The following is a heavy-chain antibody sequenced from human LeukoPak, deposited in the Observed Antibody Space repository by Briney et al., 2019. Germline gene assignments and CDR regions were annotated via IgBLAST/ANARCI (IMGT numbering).Heavy chain of an antibody. Sequence: SETLSLTCTVSGDSISSSDYYWGWIRQPPGRGLGWIGTISYSGSTCYNPSLQSRVTISVDTSKNQFSLELSSVTAADTAVYYCARGSRRLADFHYWGQGTLVTVSS. D-gene: IGHD1-26*01. CDR1: GDSISSSDYY. J-gene: IGHJ4*02. V-gene: IGHV4-39*01. CDR3: ARGSRRLADFHY. CDR2: ISYSGST.